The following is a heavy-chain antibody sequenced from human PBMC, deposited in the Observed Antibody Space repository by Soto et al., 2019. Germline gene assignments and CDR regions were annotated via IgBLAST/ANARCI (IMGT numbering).Heavy chain of an antibody. CDR1: GGTFSSYT. CDR3: ALRGRGTDY. D-gene: IGHD1-1*01. Sequence: QVQLVQSGAEVKKPGSSVKVSCKASGGTFSSYTISWVRQAPGQGLEWMGRIIPILGIANYAQKFQGRVTITADKSTRTAYMGLSSLCSGDTALYYWALRGRGTDYGGQGTLVTVSS. V-gene: IGHV1-69*02. CDR2: IIPILGIA. J-gene: IGHJ4*02.